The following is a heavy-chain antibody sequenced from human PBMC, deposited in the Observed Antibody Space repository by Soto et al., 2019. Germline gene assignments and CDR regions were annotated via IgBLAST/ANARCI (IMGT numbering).Heavy chain of an antibody. CDR3: ARAPRVGGVYYFDF. D-gene: IGHD6-19*01. CDR1: GFTFSSNW. V-gene: IGHV3-74*01. CDR2: IKTDGSST. J-gene: IGHJ4*02. Sequence: EVQLVESGGGLVQPGGSLRLSCAASGFTFSSNWMHWVRQPPGKGLVWVSRIKTDGSSTTYADSVKGRFTISRDNAQNTLYLPMKGVRAEDTAVYSCARAPRVGGVYYFDFWGQGNEVTVSS.